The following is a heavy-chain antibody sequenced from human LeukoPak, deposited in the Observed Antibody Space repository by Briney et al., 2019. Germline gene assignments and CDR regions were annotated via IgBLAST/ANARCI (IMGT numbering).Heavy chain of an antibody. CDR2: ISSSSSAI. CDR1: GFSFSSYS. J-gene: IGHJ4*02. Sequence: GGSLRLSCAASGFSFSSYSMNWVRQAPGKGLEWVSYISSSSSAIYYADSVKGRFTISRDNSKNTLYLQMNSLRAEDTAVYYCARDQTGGILVYWGQGTLVTVSS. D-gene: IGHD4-23*01. V-gene: IGHV3-48*01. CDR3: ARDQTGGILVY.